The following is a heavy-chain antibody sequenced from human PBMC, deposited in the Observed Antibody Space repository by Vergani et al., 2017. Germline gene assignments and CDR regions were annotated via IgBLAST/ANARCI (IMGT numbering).Heavy chain of an antibody. J-gene: IGHJ4*02. CDR2: IIPIFGTA. CDR1: GGTFSSYA. Sequence: QVQLVQSGAEVKKPGSSVKVSCKASGGTFSSYAISWVRQAPGQGLEWMGGIIPIFGTANYAQKFQGRVTMTRDTSISTAYMELSRLRSDDTAVYYCARSDREDYLDYWGQGTLVTVSS. CDR3: ARSDREDYLDY. V-gene: IGHV1-69*06.